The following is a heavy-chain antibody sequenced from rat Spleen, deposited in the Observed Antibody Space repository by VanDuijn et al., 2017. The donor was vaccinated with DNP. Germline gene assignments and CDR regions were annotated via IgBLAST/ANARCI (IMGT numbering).Heavy chain of an antibody. Sequence: EVQLVETGGGLVQPGRSLKLSCVASGFTFSNSWMYWIRQAPGKGLEWIGSINDDGGTTYYRDSVKGRFTISRDNAQNTVYLQMNSLRSEDTATYHCATHLHTYLGSYFDYWGQGVMVTVSS. CDR3: ATHLHTYLGSYFDY. CDR2: INDDGGTT. V-gene: IGHV5-58*01. J-gene: IGHJ2*01. CDR1: GFTFSNSW. D-gene: IGHD2-1*01.